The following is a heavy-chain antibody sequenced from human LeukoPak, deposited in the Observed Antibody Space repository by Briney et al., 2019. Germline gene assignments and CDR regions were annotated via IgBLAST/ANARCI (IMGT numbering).Heavy chain of an antibody. J-gene: IGHJ3*02. CDR2: IIPIFGTA. CDR3: ARRGRVGYSSDWGAFDI. Sequence: ASVKVSCKASGGTFSSYAISWVRQAPGQGLEWMGGIIPIFGTANYAQKFQGRVTITADESTSTAYMELSSLRSEDTAVYYCARRGRVGYSSDWGAFDIWGQGTMVTVSS. D-gene: IGHD6-25*01. CDR1: GGTFSSYA. V-gene: IGHV1-69*13.